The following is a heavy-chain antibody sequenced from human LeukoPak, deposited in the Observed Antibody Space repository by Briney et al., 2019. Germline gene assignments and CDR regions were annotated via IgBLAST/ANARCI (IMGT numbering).Heavy chain of an antibody. V-gene: IGHV3-48*02. CDR3: ASPLGRPPGY. CDR1: GFSFSYYN. Sequence: RGSLRLSCVASGFSFSYYNMNWVRQAPGKGLEWIAHIRAYSTATYYADSVKGRFTVYRDDANNALYLQMNSLKDEDTALYFCASPLGRPPGYWGQGTLVTVSS. CDR2: IRAYSTAT. J-gene: IGHJ4*02.